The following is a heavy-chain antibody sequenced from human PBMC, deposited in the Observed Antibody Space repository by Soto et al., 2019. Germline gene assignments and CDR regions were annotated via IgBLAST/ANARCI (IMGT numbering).Heavy chain of an antibody. J-gene: IGHJ4*02. CDR1: GFTFSSYW. D-gene: IGHD3-10*01. CDR3: ARATGADKEDY. Sequence: EVQLVESGGGLVQPGGSLRLSCAASGFTFSSYWMSWVRQAPGKGLEWVANIKEDGSEKYYVDSVKGRFTISRDNAKNSLYLQMNSLRAEDTAVYYWARATGADKEDYWGQGTLVTVCS. V-gene: IGHV3-7*04. CDR2: IKEDGSEK.